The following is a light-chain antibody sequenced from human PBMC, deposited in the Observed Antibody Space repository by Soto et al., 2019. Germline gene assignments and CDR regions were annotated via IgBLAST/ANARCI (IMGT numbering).Light chain of an antibody. CDR2: GAS. V-gene: IGKV3-15*01. CDR1: QGVTTN. J-gene: IGKJ4*01. Sequence: EIVMTQSPATLSVSPGERATLSCRASQGVTTNLAWYQQKPGQAPRLLIDGASTRATGIPARFSGSGSGTEFTLTISSLQSEDFAVYYCQQYNTWPLTFGGGTKVEIK. CDR3: QQYNTWPLT.